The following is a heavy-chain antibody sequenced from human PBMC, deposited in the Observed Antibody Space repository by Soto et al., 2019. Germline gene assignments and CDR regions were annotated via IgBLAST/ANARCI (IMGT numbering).Heavy chain of an antibody. V-gene: IGHV3-30*18. D-gene: IGHD1-26*01. J-gene: IGHJ6*02. CDR2: ISYDGSNK. Sequence: QVQLLESGGGVVQPGRSLRLSCAASGFTFSSYGMHWVRQAPGKGLEWVAVISYDGSNKYYADSVKGRFTISRDNSKNTLYLQMNSLRAEDTAVYYCAKEVIVGARYYYYGMDVWGQGTTVTVSS. CDR3: AKEVIVGARYYYYGMDV. CDR1: GFTFSSYG.